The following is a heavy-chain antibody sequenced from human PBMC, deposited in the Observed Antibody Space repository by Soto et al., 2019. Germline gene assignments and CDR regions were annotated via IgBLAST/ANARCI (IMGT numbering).Heavy chain of an antibody. CDR2: MYYSGST. CDR1: GGSINSRNSY. Sequence: SETLSLTCTVSGGSINSRNSYWDWIRQPPGNGLEWIGSMYYSGSTYYNPSLKSRVTISVDTSKNQFSLKLSSVTAADTAVYYCARRYSSAFDIWGQGTMVTV. CDR3: ARRYSSAFDI. J-gene: IGHJ3*02. V-gene: IGHV4-39*01. D-gene: IGHD6-13*01.